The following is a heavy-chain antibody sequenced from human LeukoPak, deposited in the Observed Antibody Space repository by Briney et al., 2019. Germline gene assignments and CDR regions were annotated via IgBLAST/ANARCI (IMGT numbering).Heavy chain of an antibody. V-gene: IGHV5-51*01. CDR2: VYPDDSDV. Sequence: GESLKISCKGSGYNFATDWIGWVRQMPGKGLEWMGIVYPDDSDVRYNPSFQGQVTISADKSINTAYLQRSSLKASDSAVYYCARLGRAGAFDIWGQGTMVTVSS. CDR3: ARLGRAGAFDI. J-gene: IGHJ3*02. D-gene: IGHD3-10*01. CDR1: GYNFATDW.